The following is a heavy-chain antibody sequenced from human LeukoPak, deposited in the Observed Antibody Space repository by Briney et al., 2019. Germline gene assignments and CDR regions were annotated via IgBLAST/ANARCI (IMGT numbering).Heavy chain of an antibody. CDR1: GGSVSSGSYC. D-gene: IGHD3-10*01. V-gene: IGHV4-61*01. Sequence: ASETLSLTCTVSGGSVSSGSYCWSWIRQPPGKGLEWIGYIYYSGSTNYNPSLKSRVTISVDTSKNQFSLKLSSVTAADTAVYYCARSPATRWFGELLTFDYYYYYGMDVWGQGTTVTVSS. CDR2: IYYSGST. J-gene: IGHJ6*02. CDR3: ARSPATRWFGELLTFDYYYYYGMDV.